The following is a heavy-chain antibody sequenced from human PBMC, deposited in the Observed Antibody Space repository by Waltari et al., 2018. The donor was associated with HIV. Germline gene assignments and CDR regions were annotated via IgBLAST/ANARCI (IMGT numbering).Heavy chain of an antibody. J-gene: IGHJ4*02. CDR3: AKDNRDPLGTLWY. V-gene: IGHV3-23*01. CDR2: ISGSGGST. CDR1: GLPFSSYA. Sequence: EVQLLESGGGLVQPGGSLRLSCAASGLPFSSYAMSWVRQAPGKGLEWVSFISGSGGSTYYADSVKGRFTISRDNSKNTLYLQMNSLRAEDTAVYYCAKDNRDPLGTLWYWGQGTLVTVSS. D-gene: IGHD2-21*01.